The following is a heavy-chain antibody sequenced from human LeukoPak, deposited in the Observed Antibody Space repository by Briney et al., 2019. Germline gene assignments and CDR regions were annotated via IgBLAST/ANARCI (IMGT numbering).Heavy chain of an antibody. J-gene: IGHJ6*03. V-gene: IGHV4-38-2*02. CDR1: GYSISSGYY. D-gene: IGHD6-19*01. CDR3: AREYSSGWYGFRYYYYMDV. CDR2: IYYSGST. Sequence: SETLSLTCTVSGYSISSGYYWGWIRQPPGKGLEWIGSIYYSGSTYYNPSLKSRVTISVDTSKNQFSLKLSSVTAADTAVYYCAREYSSGWYGFRYYYYMDVWGKGTTVTVSS.